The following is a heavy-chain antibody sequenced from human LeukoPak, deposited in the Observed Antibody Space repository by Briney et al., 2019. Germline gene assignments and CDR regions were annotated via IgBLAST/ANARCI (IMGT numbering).Heavy chain of an antibody. D-gene: IGHD6-19*01. J-gene: IGHJ6*03. CDR3: ARTTEGSGWYNYYYYMDV. CDR2: IKQDGSEK. Sequence: GGSLRLSCAASGGTFSSYWMSWVRQAPGKGLEWVANIKQDGSEKYYVDSVKGRFTISRDNAKNSLYLQMNSLRAEDTAVYYCARTTEGSGWYNYYYYMDVWGKGTTVTVSS. CDR1: GGTFSSYW. V-gene: IGHV3-7*01.